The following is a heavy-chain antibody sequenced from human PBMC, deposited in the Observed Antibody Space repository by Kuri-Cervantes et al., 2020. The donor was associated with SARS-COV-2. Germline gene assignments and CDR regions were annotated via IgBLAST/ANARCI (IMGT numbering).Heavy chain of an antibody. D-gene: IGHD3-3*01. J-gene: IGHJ6*04. CDR3: ARTSYYNFWSGYYPLGV. Sequence: SETLSLTCTVSGYSISSGYYWGWIRQPPGKGLEWIGSIYHSGSTYYNPSLNSRVIISVDTSKNQFSLKLSSVTAADTAVYYCARTSYYNFWSGYYPLGVWGKGTTVTVSS. CDR1: GYSISSGYY. V-gene: IGHV4-38-2*02. CDR2: IYHSGST.